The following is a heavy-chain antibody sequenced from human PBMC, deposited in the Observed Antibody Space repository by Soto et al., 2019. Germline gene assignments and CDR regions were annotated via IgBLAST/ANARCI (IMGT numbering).Heavy chain of an antibody. CDR1: GDSISTYN. D-gene: IGHD5-12*01. CDR2: IYYSGVT. CDR3: ARVAADIASWLDP. Sequence: QGQLQESGPGLVKPSETLSLTCTVSGDSISTYNWGWIRQPPGKGREWIGCIYYSGVTNYNPSLKSRVTISVDTPKNHLSLKLNSVTAADTAVYYCARVAADIASWLDPWGQGTLVNVSS. V-gene: IGHV4-59*01. J-gene: IGHJ5*02.